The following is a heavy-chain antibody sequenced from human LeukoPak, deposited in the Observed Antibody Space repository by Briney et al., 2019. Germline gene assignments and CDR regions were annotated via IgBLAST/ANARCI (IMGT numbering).Heavy chain of an antibody. CDR2: ISSSSSTI. J-gene: IGHJ4*02. V-gene: IGHV3-48*01. D-gene: IGHD1-26*01. CDR3: ARDSLRTIVGAPDY. Sequence: GGSLRLSCAVSGFTFSIYEMNWVRQAPGKGLEWVSYISSSSSTIYYADSVKGRFTISRDNAKNSLYLQMNSLRAEDTAVYYCARDSLRTIVGAPDYWGQGTLVTVSS. CDR1: GFTFSIYE.